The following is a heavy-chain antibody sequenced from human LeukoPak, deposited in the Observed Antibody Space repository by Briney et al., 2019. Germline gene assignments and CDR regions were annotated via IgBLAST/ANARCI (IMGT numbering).Heavy chain of an antibody. CDR2: IYYSGST. D-gene: IGHD5-12*01. V-gene: IGHV4-31*03. CDR3: ARERGGYDIDY. Sequence: PSETLSLTCTVSGGSISSGGYYWSWIRQHPGKGLEWIGYIYYSGSTYYNPSLKSRVTISVDTSKNQFSLKLSSVTAADTAVYYCARERGGYDIDYWGQGTLVTVPS. J-gene: IGHJ4*02. CDR1: GGSISSGGYY.